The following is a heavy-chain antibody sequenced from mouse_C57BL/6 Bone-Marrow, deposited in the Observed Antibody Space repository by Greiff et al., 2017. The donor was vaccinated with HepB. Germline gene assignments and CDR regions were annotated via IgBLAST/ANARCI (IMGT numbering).Heavy chain of an antibody. CDR2: IYPGSGNT. D-gene: IGHD3-3*01. V-gene: IGHV1-76*01. CDR3: ARVEPRGPYAMDY. J-gene: IGHJ4*01. Sequence: QVQLQQSGAELVRPGASVKLSCKASGYTFTDYYINWVKQRPGQGLEWIARIYPGSGNTYYNEKFKGKATLTAEKSSSTAYMQLSSLTSEDSAVYFCARVEPRGPYAMDYWGQGTSVTVSS. CDR1: GYTFTDYY.